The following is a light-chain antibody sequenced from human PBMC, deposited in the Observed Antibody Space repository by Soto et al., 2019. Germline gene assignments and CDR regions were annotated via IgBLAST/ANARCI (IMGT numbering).Light chain of an antibody. Sequence: DIQMTQSPSSLSASVGDRVTITCRASQSISTYLNWYQQKPGKAPKLLMHAASSLDRGVPSRFSGSGSGTDFTLTISSLQPEDFATYYCQQYGSSPSFGQGTKVEIK. CDR3: QQYGSSPS. CDR1: QSISTY. V-gene: IGKV1-39*01. CDR2: AAS. J-gene: IGKJ1*01.